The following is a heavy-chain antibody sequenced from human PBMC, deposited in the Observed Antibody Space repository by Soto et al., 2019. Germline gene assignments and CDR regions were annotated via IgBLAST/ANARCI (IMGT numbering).Heavy chain of an antibody. V-gene: IGHV3-73*02. CDR3: TRSPPRSITVAIPFDY. J-gene: IGHJ4*02. CDR1: EFTFSGSA. Sequence: EVQLVESGGGLVQPGGSLKLSCAASEFTFSGSAIHWVRQASGKGLEWVGRIRSKAYNYATAYAASVKGRFTVSRDDSNTTGNLQMNSLKTEDTAFYYWTRSPPRSITVAIPFDYWGQETLVTVSS. CDR2: IRSKAYNYAT. D-gene: IGHD6-19*01.